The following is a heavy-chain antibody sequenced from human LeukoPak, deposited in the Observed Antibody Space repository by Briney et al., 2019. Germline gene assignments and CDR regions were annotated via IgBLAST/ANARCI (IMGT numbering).Heavy chain of an antibody. J-gene: IGHJ6*03. CDR3: ASLRRGITPRTIVNYYYYYMDV. Sequence: SETLSLTCAVYGGSFSGYYWSWIRQPPGRGLEWIGEINHSGSTNYNPSLTSRVTISVDTSKNQFSLKLSSVTAADTAVYYCASLRRGITPRTIVNYYYYYMDVWGKGTTVTISS. CDR2: INHSGST. V-gene: IGHV4-34*01. D-gene: IGHD4-23*01. CDR1: GGSFSGYY.